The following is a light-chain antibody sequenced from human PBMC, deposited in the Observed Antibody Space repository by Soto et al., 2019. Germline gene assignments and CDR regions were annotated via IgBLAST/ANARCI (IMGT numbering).Light chain of an antibody. Sequence: QSVLTQPPSASGTPGQRVTISCSRSSSNIGSNTVNWYQQLPGTAPKLLIYSNNQRPSGVPDRFSGPKSGTSASRAISGLQSEDEADYYCAAWDDSLNGPLFGGGTKLTVL. CDR1: SSNIGSNT. CDR2: SNN. V-gene: IGLV1-44*01. CDR3: AAWDDSLNGPL. J-gene: IGLJ2*01.